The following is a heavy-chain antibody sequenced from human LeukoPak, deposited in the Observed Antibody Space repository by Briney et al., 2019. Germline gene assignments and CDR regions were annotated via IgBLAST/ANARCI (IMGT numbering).Heavy chain of an antibody. V-gene: IGHV3-21*04. Sequence: GGSLRLSCAASGFTFSSYSMNWVRQAPGKGLEWVSSISSSSSYIYYAASVRGRFTISRDTSRSTLYLQMNSLRAEDAAVYYCAKAPVTSCRGAFCYPFDYWGQGTLVTVSS. CDR1: GFTFSSYS. D-gene: IGHD2-15*01. J-gene: IGHJ4*02. CDR2: ISSSSSYI. CDR3: AKAPVTSCRGAFCYPFDY.